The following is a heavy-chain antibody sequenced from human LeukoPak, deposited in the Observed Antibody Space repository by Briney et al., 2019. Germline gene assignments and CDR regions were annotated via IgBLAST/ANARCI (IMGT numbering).Heavy chain of an antibody. J-gene: IGHJ4*02. CDR2: IYPGDSDT. Sequence: GESLKISCQASGYSFTSYWIGWVRQLPGKGLEWMGIIYPGDSDTRYSPSFQGQVTISADKSISTAYLQWSSLKASDTAMYYCAREPIYGSGSYTFDYWGQGTLVTVSS. D-gene: IGHD3-10*01. CDR3: AREPIYGSGSYTFDY. V-gene: IGHV5-51*01. CDR1: GYSFTSYW.